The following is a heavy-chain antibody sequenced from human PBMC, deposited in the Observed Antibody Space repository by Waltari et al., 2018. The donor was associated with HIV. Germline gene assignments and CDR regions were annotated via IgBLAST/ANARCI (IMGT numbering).Heavy chain of an antibody. D-gene: IGHD6-13*01. J-gene: IGHJ4*02. CDR3: ARGGSWYSA. V-gene: IGHV3-66*01. CDR1: GFTVGSNY. Sequence: EVQMVESGGGLVQPGGTLRLSWSAPGFTVGSNYTTWVRQAPGKGLEWVSVIYSGGSTYYADSVKGRFTISRDNSKNTLYLQMNSLRAEDTAVYYCARGGSWYSAWGQGTLVTVSS. CDR2: IYSGGST.